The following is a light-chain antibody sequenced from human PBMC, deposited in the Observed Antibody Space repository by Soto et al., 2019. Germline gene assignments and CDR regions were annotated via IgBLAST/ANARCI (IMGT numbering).Light chain of an antibody. J-gene: IGLJ1*01. CDR1: SSDVGGYNY. CDR3: SSYTITNILSDV. V-gene: IGLV2-14*01. Sequence: QSVLTQPASVSGSPGQSITISCTGTSSDVGGYNYVSWYQQHPGKAPKLLIYEVSNRPSGVSHRFSGSKSGNTASLTISGLQAEDEADYYCSSYTITNILSDVFGTGTKLTVL. CDR2: EVS.